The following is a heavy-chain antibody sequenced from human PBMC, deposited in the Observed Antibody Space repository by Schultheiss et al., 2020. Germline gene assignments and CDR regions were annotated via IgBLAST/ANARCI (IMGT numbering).Heavy chain of an antibody. J-gene: IGHJ6*03. D-gene: IGHD5-24*01. V-gene: IGHV3-15*01. CDR2: IKSKTDGGTT. Sequence: GGSLRLSCAASGFTFSNAWMSWVRQAPGKGLEWVGRIKSKTDGGTTDYAAPVKGRFTISRDDSKNTLYLQMNSLRAEDTAVYYCAREVGVDGYNTRMDVWGKGTTVTVSS. CDR1: GFTFSNAW. CDR3: AREVGVDGYNTRMDV.